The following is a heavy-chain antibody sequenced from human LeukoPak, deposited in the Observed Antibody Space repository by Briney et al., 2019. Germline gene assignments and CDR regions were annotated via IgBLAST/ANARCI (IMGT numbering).Heavy chain of an antibody. J-gene: IGHJ3*02. CDR1: GYTFTSYH. D-gene: IGHD5-18*01. Sequence: GASVKVSCKASGYTFTSYHMHWVRQAPGQGLEWMGIINPSGGSTNYAQRFRGRVTMTRDMSTGTVYMELSSLTSEDTAVYYCAREKLWLALEYAFDIWGQGTMVTVSS. CDR3: AREKLWLALEYAFDI. V-gene: IGHV1-46*01. CDR2: INPSGGST.